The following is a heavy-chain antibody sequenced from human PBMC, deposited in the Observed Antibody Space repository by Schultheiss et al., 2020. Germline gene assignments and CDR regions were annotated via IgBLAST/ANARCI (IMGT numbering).Heavy chain of an antibody. CDR3: ARKGDYGDYGDY. V-gene: IGHV3-7*01. D-gene: IGHD4-17*01. Sequence: GGSLRLSCAASGFTFSSYWMSWVRQAPGKGLEWVANIKQDGSEKYYVDSVKGRFTISRDNSKNTLYLQMNSLRAEDTAVYYCARKGDYGDYGDYWGQGTLVTVSS. J-gene: IGHJ4*02. CDR2: IKQDGSEK. CDR1: GFTFSSYW.